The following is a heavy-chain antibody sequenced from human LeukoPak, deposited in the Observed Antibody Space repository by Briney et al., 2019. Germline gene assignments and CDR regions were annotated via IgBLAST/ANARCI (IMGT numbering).Heavy chain of an antibody. CDR3: ARGDYGSGLFDY. CDR2: IFYDGDTK. J-gene: IGHJ4*02. Sequence: GGSLRLSCAAPGFTFRNYAMHWVRQAPGKGLEWVAVIFYDGDTKYYADSVKGRFTISRDNSKNTLYLQMNSLRAEDTAVYYCARGDYGSGLFDYWGQGTLVTVSS. D-gene: IGHD3-16*01. CDR1: GFTFRNYA. V-gene: IGHV3-30*14.